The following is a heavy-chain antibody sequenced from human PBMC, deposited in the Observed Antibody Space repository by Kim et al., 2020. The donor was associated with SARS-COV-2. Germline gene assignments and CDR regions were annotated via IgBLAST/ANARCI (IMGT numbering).Heavy chain of an antibody. Sequence: ASVKVSCKASGYTFTSYDINWVRQATGQGLEWMGWMNPNSGNTGYAQKFQGRVTMTRNTSISTAYMELSSLRSEDTAVYYCARGQGHCSGGSCYSWWFDPWGQGTLVTVSS. D-gene: IGHD2-15*01. CDR3: ARGQGHCSGGSCYSWWFDP. CDR2: MNPNSGNT. CDR1: GYTFTSYD. V-gene: IGHV1-8*01. J-gene: IGHJ5*02.